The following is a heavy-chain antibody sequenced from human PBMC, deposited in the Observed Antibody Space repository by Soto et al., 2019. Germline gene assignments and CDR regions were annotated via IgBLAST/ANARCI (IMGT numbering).Heavy chain of an antibody. V-gene: IGHV4-39*01. D-gene: IGHD4-17*01. Sequence: QLQLQESGSGLVKPSETLSLTCIVSNGSISSRSSYWGWIRQTPGKGLEWIGSIYYIGNTYYNPSLKSRVTISIDTSKTQFSLKMNSVTAADTAVDFCGGQDYGDKGYYFENWCQGALVTVSS. CDR3: GGQDYGDKGYYFEN. CDR2: IYYIGNT. J-gene: IGHJ4*02. CDR1: NGSISSRSSY.